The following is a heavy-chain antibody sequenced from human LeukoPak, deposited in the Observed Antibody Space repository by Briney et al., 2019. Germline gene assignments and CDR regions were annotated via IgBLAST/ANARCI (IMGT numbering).Heavy chain of an antibody. V-gene: IGHV3-49*03. CDR2: IRSKAYGATT. CDR3: TRGAPIAD. CDR1: GFTFGDSA. J-gene: IGHJ4*02. D-gene: IGHD2-15*01. Sequence: GGSLRLSCITSGFTFGDSALNWLRQAPGKGLEWLGFIRSKAYGATTEYAASVKGGFTISRDDSKGIGFLQMNSLKTEDTGVYYCTRGAPIADWGQGTLVTVSS.